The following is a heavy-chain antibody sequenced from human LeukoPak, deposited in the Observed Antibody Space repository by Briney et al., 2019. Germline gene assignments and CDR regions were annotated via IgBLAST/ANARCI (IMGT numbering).Heavy chain of an antibody. CDR2: ISGSGGST. CDR1: GFTFSSYA. D-gene: IGHD2-2*01. J-gene: IGHJ4*02. Sequence: GGSLRLSCAASGFTFSSYAMSWVRQAPGKGLEWVSAISGSGGSTYYADSVKGRSTISRDNSKNTLYLQMNSLRAEDTAVYYCAKFMGRIVVVPAASFDYWGQGTLVTVSS. CDR3: AKFMGRIVVVPAASFDY. V-gene: IGHV3-23*01.